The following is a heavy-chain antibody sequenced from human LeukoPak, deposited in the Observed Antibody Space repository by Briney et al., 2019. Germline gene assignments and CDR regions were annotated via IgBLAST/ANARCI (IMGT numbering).Heavy chain of an antibody. CDR3: ALGDYYDSSGYRGAFDY. Sequence: ASVKVSCKASGGTFSSYAISWVRQAPGQGLEWMGRINPNSGGTNYAQKFQGRVTMTRDTSISTAYVELSRLRSDDTAVYYCALGDYYDSSGYRGAFDYWGQGTLVTVSS. CDR2: INPNSGGT. D-gene: IGHD3-22*01. CDR1: GGTFSSYA. J-gene: IGHJ4*02. V-gene: IGHV1-2*06.